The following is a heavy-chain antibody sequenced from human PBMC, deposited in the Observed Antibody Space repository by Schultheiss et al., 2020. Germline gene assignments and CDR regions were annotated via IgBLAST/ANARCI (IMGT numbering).Heavy chain of an antibody. CDR2: IYHSGST. Sequence: SETLSLTCAVSGYSISSSSYYWGWIRQPPGKGLEWIGSIYHSGSTYYNPSLKSRVTISVDTSKNQFSLKLSSVTAADTAVYYCARDGGSGWPEYWGQGTLVTVSS. CDR1: GYSISSSSYY. D-gene: IGHD6-19*01. CDR3: ARDGGSGWPEY. V-gene: IGHV4-39*07. J-gene: IGHJ4*02.